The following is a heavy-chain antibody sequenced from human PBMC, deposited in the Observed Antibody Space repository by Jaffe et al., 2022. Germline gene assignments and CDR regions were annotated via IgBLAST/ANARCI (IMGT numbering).Heavy chain of an antibody. Sequence: QVQLVESGGGVVQPGRSLRLSCAASGFTFSSYGMHWVRQAPGKGLEWVAVISYDGSNKYYADSVKGRFTISRDNSKNTLYLQMNSLRAEDTAVYYCAKSFVRGYDFWSGYYPHYYYMDVWGKGTTVTVSS. D-gene: IGHD3-3*01. J-gene: IGHJ6*03. CDR2: ISYDGSNK. V-gene: IGHV3-30*18. CDR1: GFTFSSYG. CDR3: AKSFVRGYDFWSGYYPHYYYMDV.